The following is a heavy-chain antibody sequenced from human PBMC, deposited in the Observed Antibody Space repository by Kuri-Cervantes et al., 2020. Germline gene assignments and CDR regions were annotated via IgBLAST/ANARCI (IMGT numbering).Heavy chain of an antibody. V-gene: IGHV4-4*02. CDR2: IYHSGST. J-gene: IGHJ4*02. D-gene: IGHD3-22*01. CDR1: GGSISSSNW. Sequence: SETLSLTCAVSGGSISSSNWWSWVRQPPGKGLEWIGEIYHSGSTNYNPSLKSRVTISVDTSKNQFSLKLSSVAAADTAVYYCARGVRIPSYYYDSSGKFDYWGQGTLVTVSS. CDR3: ARGVRIPSYYYDSSGKFDY.